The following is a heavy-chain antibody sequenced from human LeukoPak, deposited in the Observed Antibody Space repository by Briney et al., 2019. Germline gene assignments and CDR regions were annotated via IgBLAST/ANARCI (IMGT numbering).Heavy chain of an antibody. D-gene: IGHD2-21*02. CDR1: EFAFFSYG. CDR2: IFSDGTTT. V-gene: IGHV3-74*01. J-gene: IGHJ4*01. Sequence: PGGSLRLSCVASEFAFFSYGMQWVRQAPGKGLVWVSRIFSDGTTTSYADSVKGRFTISRDNAKNTLYLQMNSLRAEDTAVYYCARELPREVTLDYWGQGTLVTVSP. CDR3: ARELPREVTLDY.